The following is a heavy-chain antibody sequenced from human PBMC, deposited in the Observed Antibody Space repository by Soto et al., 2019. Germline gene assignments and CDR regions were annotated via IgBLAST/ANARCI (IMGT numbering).Heavy chain of an antibody. CDR2: IKQDGSEK. J-gene: IGHJ5*02. CDR3: ASIYWPPFEPAAMTGLGWFDP. Sequence: PGGSLRLSCAASGFTFSSYWMSWVRQAPGKGLEWVANIKQDGSEKYYVDSVKGRFTISRDNAKNSLYLQMNSLRAEDTAVYYCASIYWPPFEPAAMTGLGWFDPWGKGTLVTVSS. D-gene: IGHD2-2*01. CDR1: GFTFSSYW. V-gene: IGHV3-7*01.